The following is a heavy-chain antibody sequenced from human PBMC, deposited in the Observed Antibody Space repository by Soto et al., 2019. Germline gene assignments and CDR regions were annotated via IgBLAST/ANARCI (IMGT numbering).Heavy chain of an antibody. V-gene: IGHV3-23*01. CDR3: AKQAGYSSDPFDY. D-gene: IGHD6-19*01. CDR1: GCTFSYYA. Sequence: EVQLLESGGGWVQPGGSLRLSCAASGCTFSYYAMSWVRQTPGTGLEGVSGISGGGGTTYYAASVKGRFTISRDNSKNTLDLQINSLRAEDTAVYYCAKQAGYSSDPFDYWGQGTLVTVSS. CDR2: ISGGGGTT. J-gene: IGHJ4*02.